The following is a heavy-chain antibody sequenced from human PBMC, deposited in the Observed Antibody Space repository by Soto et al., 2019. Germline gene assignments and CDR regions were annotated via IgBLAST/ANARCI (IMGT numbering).Heavy chain of an antibody. J-gene: IGHJ4*02. CDR2: IWYDGSNK. Sequence: PGGSLRLSCAASGFTFSSYGMHWVRQAPGKGLEWVAVIWYDGSNKYYADSVKGRFTISRDNSKNTLYLQMNSLRAEDTAVYYCARVYGKYGGYRGDFDYWGQGTLVTVSS. CDR1: GFTFSSYG. D-gene: IGHD5-12*01. CDR3: ARVYGKYGGYRGDFDY. V-gene: IGHV3-33*01.